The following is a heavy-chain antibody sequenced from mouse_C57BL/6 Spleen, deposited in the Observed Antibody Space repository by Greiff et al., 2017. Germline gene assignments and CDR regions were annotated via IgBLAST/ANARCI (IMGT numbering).Heavy chain of an antibody. V-gene: IGHV1-80*01. CDR3: ARKRGTGTKGWYFDV. J-gene: IGHJ1*03. Sequence: QVQLQQSGAELVKPGASVKISCKASGYAFSSYWMNWVKQRPGKGLEWIGQIYPGDGDTNYNGKFKGKATLTADKSSSTAYMQLSSLTSEDSAVYFCARKRGTGTKGWYFDVWGTGTTVTVSS. CDR2: IYPGDGDT. D-gene: IGHD4-1*01. CDR1: GYAFSSYW.